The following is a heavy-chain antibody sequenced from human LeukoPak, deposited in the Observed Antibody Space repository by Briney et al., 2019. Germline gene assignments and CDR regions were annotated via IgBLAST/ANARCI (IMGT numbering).Heavy chain of an antibody. CDR1: GFTFSSYA. V-gene: IGHV3-23*01. Sequence: PGGSLRLSCSASGFTFSSYAMTWVRQAPGKGLEWVSVISSTGGSTYYADSVKGRFTISRDNSKNTLYLQMNSLRAEDSAAYFCAKDPGSNWWGYFDYWGQGTLVTVSS. CDR3: AKDPGSNWWGYFDY. D-gene: IGHD6-13*01. CDR2: ISSTGGST. J-gene: IGHJ4*02.